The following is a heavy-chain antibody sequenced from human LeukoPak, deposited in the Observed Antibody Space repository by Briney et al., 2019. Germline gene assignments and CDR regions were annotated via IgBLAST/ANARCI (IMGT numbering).Heavy chain of an antibody. CDR2: IYHSGST. V-gene: IGHV4-30-2*01. D-gene: IGHD6-25*01. CDR1: GGSISSGGYS. J-gene: IGHJ3*02. Sequence: SETLSLTCAVSGGSISSGGYSWRWIRQPPGKGLEWIGYIYHSGSTYYNPSLKSRVTISADRSKNQFSLKLNSVTAADTAVYYCARASGGAAFDIWGQGTMVTVSS. CDR3: ARASGGAAFDI.